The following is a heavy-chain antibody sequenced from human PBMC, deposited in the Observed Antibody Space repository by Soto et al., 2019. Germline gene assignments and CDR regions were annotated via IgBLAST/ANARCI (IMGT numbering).Heavy chain of an antibody. V-gene: IGHV3-15*01. CDR2: IKSKTDGGTT. CDR1: GVTFRNDW. D-gene: IGHD3-3*01. J-gene: IGHJ6*03. Sequence: GGSLRLSCAACGVTFRNDWMSGVGQAPGKGPEWLGRIKSKTDGGTTDYAVPVNGRFTISRDDSKNTLYLQMNSLKTEDTAVYYCTTESPDFWSGYYYYYYMDVWGKGTTVTVSS. CDR3: TTESPDFWSGYYYYYYMDV.